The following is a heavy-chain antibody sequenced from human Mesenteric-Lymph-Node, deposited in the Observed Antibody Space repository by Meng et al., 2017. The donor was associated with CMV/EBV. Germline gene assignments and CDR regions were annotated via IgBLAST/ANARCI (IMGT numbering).Heavy chain of an antibody. V-gene: IGHV4-34*01. D-gene: IGHD4-23*01. Sequence: QQELKAGGGGMLNPTGTLSLACPVDVGSFIGYYWSWFRQPPGKGLEWIGEINHSGSTNYKPSLKSRVTISVDTSKNQFSLKLSSVTAADTAVYYCARHQRWLKAEGGFNYWGQGTLVTVSS. J-gene: IGHJ4*02. CDR3: ARHQRWLKAEGGFNY. CDR1: VGSFIGYY. CDR2: INHSGST.